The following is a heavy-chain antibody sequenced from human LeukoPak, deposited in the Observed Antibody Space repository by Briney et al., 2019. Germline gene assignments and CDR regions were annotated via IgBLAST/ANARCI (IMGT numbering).Heavy chain of an antibody. Sequence: GGSLRLSCAASGFTFSKYWMSWVRQAPGKGLEWVANIKEDGSEKYHVDSVKGRFTISRDNAKNSLYLQMSSLRVEDTAVYHCVTGGQIFDYWGQGTLVTVSS. CDR1: GFTFSKYW. V-gene: IGHV3-7*01. D-gene: IGHD4-23*01. J-gene: IGHJ4*02. CDR3: VTGGQIFDY. CDR2: IKEDGSEK.